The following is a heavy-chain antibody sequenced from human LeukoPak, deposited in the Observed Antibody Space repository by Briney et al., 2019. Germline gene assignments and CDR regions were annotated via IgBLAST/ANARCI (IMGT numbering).Heavy chain of an antibody. CDR3: ARGNYDFWSGPKVYFDY. CDR2: VIPILGIA. J-gene: IGHJ4*02. D-gene: IGHD3-3*01. Sequence: SVKVSCKASGGTFSSYAISWVRQAPGQGLEWMGRVIPILGIANYAQKFQGRVTITADKSTSTAYMELSSLRSEDTAVYYCARGNYDFWSGPKVYFDYWGQGTLVTVSS. CDR1: GGTFSSYA. V-gene: IGHV1-69*04.